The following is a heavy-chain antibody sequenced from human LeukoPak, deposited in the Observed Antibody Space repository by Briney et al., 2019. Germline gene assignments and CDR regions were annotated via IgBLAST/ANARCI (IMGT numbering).Heavy chain of an antibody. V-gene: IGHV4-34*01. D-gene: IGHD3-3*01. Sequence: PSETLSLTCAVYGGSFSGYYWSWIRQPPGKGLEWIGEINHSGSTNYNPSLKSRVTISVDTSKNQFSLKLSSVTAADTAVYYCARGLTIFGVVISVPWGQGALVTVSS. CDR2: INHSGST. CDR3: ARGLTIFGVVISVP. J-gene: IGHJ5*02. CDR1: GGSFSGYY.